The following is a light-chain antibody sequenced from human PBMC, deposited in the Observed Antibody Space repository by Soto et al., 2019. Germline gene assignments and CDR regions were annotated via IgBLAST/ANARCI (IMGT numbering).Light chain of an antibody. CDR2: AAS. V-gene: IGKV1-12*01. J-gene: IGKJ4*01. CDR1: QSISSW. CDR3: QQASSFPLT. Sequence: DIQMTQSPSSVSASVGDRVTITCRASQSISSWLAWYQQKPGKAPNLLIYAASNLQSGVPSRFNGSESGTDFTLTISSLQPEDFATYYCQQASSFPLTFGGVTKVEIK.